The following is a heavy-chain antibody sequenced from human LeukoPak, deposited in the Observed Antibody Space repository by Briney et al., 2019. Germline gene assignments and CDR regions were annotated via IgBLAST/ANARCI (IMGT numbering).Heavy chain of an antibody. V-gene: IGHV3-33*06. Sequence: GGSLRLSCAASGFTFNSYGMHWVRQAPGKGLEWVAVIWYDGSNKYYADSVKGRFTISRDNSKNTLYLQMNSLRAEDTAVYYCAKSSSGYFWYYFDYWGQGTLVTVSS. D-gene: IGHD3-22*01. CDR1: GFTFNSYG. CDR2: IWYDGSNK. J-gene: IGHJ4*02. CDR3: AKSSSGYFWYYFDY.